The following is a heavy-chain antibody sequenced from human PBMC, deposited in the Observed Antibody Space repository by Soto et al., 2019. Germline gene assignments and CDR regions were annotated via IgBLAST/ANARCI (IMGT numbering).Heavy chain of an antibody. CDR1: GGSISSSSYY. V-gene: IGHV4-39*07. D-gene: IGHD4-17*01. CDR2: IYYSGST. Sequence: SETLSLTCTVSGGSISSSSYYWGWIRQPPGKGLEWIGSIYYSGSTNYNPSLKSRVTISVDTSKNQFSLKLSSVTAADTAVYYCARDDYGGFKVVLFDYWGQGTLVTVSS. J-gene: IGHJ4*02. CDR3: ARDDYGGFKVVLFDY.